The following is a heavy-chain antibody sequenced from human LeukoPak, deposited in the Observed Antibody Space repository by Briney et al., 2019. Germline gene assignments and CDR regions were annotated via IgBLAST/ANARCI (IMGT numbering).Heavy chain of an antibody. CDR1: GFSFSSYW. V-gene: IGHV3-7*01. CDR2: IKEDGRQK. J-gene: IGHJ4*02. D-gene: IGHD5-18*01. CDR3: ARDRWGYSYGGD. Sequence: GGSLRLSCAGSGFSFSSYWMSWVRQAPGKGLEWVANIKEDGRQKYYVDSVKGRFTISRDNAKNSLYLQMNRLRVEDAAVYYCARDRWGYSYGGDWGQGTLVTVSS.